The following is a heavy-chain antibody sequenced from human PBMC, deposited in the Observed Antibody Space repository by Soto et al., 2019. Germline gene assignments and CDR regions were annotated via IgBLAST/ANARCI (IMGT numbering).Heavy chain of an antibody. CDR2: ISPYNGNT. CDR1: GYTFTNYG. CDR3: ASTGYCSGVSCPPDP. V-gene: IGHV1-18*01. J-gene: IGHJ5*02. Sequence: QVQLVKSGAEVKKPGASVKVSCKASGYTFTNYGISWVRQAPGQGLEWMGWISPYNGNTNYAQKLQGRVTMTTDTSTSTAYMELRSLRSDDTAVYYCASTGYCSGVSCPPDPWGQGTLVTVSS. D-gene: IGHD2-15*01.